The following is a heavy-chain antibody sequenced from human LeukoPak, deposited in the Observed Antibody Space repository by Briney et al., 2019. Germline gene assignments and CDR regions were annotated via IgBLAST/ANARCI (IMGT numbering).Heavy chain of an antibody. CDR3: ASGGSGSYRPWFDP. D-gene: IGHD1-26*01. CDR2: INHSGST. CDR1: GGSFSGYY. V-gene: IGHV4-34*01. Sequence: PSETLSLTCAVYGGSFSGYYWSWIRQPPGKGLEWIGEINHSGSTNYNPSLKSRVTISVDTSENQFSLKLSSVTAADTAVYYCASGGSGSYRPWFDPWGQGTLVTVSS. J-gene: IGHJ5*02.